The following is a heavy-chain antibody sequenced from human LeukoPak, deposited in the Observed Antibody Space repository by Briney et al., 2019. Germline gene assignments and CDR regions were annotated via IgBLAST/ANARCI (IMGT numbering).Heavy chain of an antibody. J-gene: IGHJ4*02. CDR2: IWDDGSKK. Sequence: GGSLRLSCAASGFSFSAYSMNWVRQAPVKGLEWVAVIWDDGSKKYYADSVKGRFTISRDNSKNTVYLQMNSLRAEDTSLYYCARDLGRGNTPFDYWGQGTLVTVSS. V-gene: IGHV3-33*08. D-gene: IGHD3-16*01. CDR1: GFSFSAYS. CDR3: ARDLGRGNTPFDY.